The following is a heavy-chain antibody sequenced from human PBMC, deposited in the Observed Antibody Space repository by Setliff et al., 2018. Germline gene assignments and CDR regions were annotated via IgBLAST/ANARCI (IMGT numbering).Heavy chain of an antibody. CDR2: ISTYNVNT. J-gene: IGHJ5*02. Sequence: GPVKVSCKASGYPFTNYGITWVRQAPGQGLEWLGWISTYNVNTTSAQKLQDRVTMTTDTSTSTAYMELDSLRSEDTAVYYCARSPAVLGIVYLDPWGQGTLVTVSS. D-gene: IGHD2-15*01. V-gene: IGHV1-18*01. CDR3: ARSPAVLGIVYLDP. CDR1: GYPFTNYG.